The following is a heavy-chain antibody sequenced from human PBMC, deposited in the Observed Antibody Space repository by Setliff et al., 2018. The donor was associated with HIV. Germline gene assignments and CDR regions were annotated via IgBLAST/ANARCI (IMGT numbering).Heavy chain of an antibody. V-gene: IGHV4-38-2*01. D-gene: IGHD5-18*01. CDR2: MYHSGST. CDR3: ASGYNYAYSDH. J-gene: IGHJ4*02. Sequence: SETLSPTWAVSNYSISSGYYWGWIRQSPGKGLEWIGSMYHSGSTYSNPSLKSRVTMSIDTSKNQFSLTLRSVTAAHTAVYYCASGYNYAYSDHWGQGPLVTVS. CDR1: NYSISSGYY.